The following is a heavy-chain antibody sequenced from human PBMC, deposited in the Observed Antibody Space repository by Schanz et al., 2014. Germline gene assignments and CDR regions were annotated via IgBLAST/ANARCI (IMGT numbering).Heavy chain of an antibody. CDR2: ISPYNGNT. V-gene: IGHV1-18*01. D-gene: IGHD4-17*01. CDR1: GYTFSSYG. CDR3: ARGYGDSPTDF. J-gene: IGHJ4*02. Sequence: QGQLVQSGPEVKEPGASVKVSCKTSGYTFSSYGITWVRQAPGQGLEWMGWISPYNGNTNYAPKVQGRVTVTTDTSTSTVYMELRSLTSDDTAVYFCARGYGDSPTDFWGQGTLVTVSS.